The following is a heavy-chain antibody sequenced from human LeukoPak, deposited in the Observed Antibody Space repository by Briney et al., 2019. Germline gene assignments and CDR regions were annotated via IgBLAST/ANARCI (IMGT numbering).Heavy chain of an antibody. CDR1: GGSISSSSYY. D-gene: IGHD2-2*01. CDR2: VYYSGST. V-gene: IGHV4-39*07. CDR3: ARSTFLGYCSSISCGAFDI. Sequence: SETLSLTCTVSGGSISSSSYYWGWIRQPPGKGLEWIGSVYYSGSTYYNPSLRSRVTISVDTSENQFSLKLSSVTAADTAVYYCARSTFLGYCSSISCGAFDIWGQGTMVTVSS. J-gene: IGHJ3*02.